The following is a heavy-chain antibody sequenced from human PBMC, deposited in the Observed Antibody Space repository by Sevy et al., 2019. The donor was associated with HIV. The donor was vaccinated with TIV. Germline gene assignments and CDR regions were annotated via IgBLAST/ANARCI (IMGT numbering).Heavy chain of an antibody. J-gene: IGHJ3*01. CDR3: AKGLGMVQGALLSDDV. Sequence: GGSLRLSCAASGFTFSSYAMHWVRQAPGKGLEWVAVISYDGSNKYYADSVKGRFTISRDNSKNTLYLQMNSLRAEDTAVYYCAKGLGMVQGALLSDDVWGQGTMVTVSS. V-gene: IGHV3-30*04. D-gene: IGHD3-10*01. CDR2: ISYDGSNK. CDR1: GFTFSSYA.